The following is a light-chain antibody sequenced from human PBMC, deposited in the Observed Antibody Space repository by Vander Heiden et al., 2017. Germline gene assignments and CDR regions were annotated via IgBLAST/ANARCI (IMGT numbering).Light chain of an antibody. CDR1: SSDVGSYDR. J-gene: IGLJ1*01. CDR2: DVN. Sequence: QSALTQPPSVSGSPGQSVTISCTGTSSDVGSYDRVSWYQQPPGTAPKVMIYDVNNRPSGVPDRFSGSKSGNTASLTISGLQAEDEADDYCSSYTSSSTYLCGTGTKVTVL. CDR3: SSYTSSSTYL. V-gene: IGLV2-18*02.